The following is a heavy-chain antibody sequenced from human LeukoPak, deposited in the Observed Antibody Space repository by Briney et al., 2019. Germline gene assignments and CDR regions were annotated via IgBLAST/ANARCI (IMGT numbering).Heavy chain of an antibody. Sequence: ASVKVSCKASGYTFTSYYMHWVRQAPGQGLEWMGIINPSGGSTSYAQKFQGRVTMTRDTSTSTVYMELSSLRSEDTAVYYCARDWSIAAAGTGDWFDPWGQGTLVTVSS. D-gene: IGHD6-13*01. V-gene: IGHV1-46*01. CDR1: GYTFTSYY. CDR3: ARDWSIAAAGTGDWFDP. J-gene: IGHJ5*02. CDR2: INPSGGST.